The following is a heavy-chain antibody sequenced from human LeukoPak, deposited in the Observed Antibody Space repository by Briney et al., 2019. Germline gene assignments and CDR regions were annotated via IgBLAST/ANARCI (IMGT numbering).Heavy chain of an antibody. J-gene: IGHJ4*02. CDR1: GYTFTSYG. Sequence: ASVKVSCKTSGYTFTSYGINWVRQAPGQGLEWMGWINVYNGETKKTQKFHDRLIMTTDTSTSTAYMELRSLRSDDTAVYYCARVIAPPGYSGSYYYEVWGQGTLVTVSS. CDR2: INVYNGET. CDR3: ARVIAPPGYSGSYYYEV. V-gene: IGHV1-18*01. D-gene: IGHD1-26*01.